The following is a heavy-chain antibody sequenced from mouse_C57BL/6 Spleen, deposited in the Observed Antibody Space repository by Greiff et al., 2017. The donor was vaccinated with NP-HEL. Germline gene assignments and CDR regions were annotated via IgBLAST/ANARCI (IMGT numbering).Heavy chain of an antibody. V-gene: IGHV1-81*01. D-gene: IGHD1-1*01. Sequence: QVQLKESGAELARPGASVKLSCKASGYTFTSYGISWVKQSTGQGLEWIGEIYPRSGNTYYNEKFKGKATLTADKSSSPAYMELRSLTSEDSAVYFCARDYYGNPYYFDYWGQGTTLTVSS. J-gene: IGHJ2*01. CDR1: GYTFTSYG. CDR2: IYPRSGNT. CDR3: ARDYYGNPYYFDY.